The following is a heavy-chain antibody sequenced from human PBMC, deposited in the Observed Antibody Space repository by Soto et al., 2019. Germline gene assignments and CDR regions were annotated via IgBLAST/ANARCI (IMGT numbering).Heavy chain of an antibody. CDR1: GGSLSSYY. D-gene: IGHD6-13*01. CDR3: ARGIAAAGFDY. CDR2: IYYSGST. V-gene: IGHV4-59*08. J-gene: IGHJ4*02. Sequence: SGTPSLPCTVSGGSLSSYYWSWIRQPPGKGLEWIGYIYYSGSTNYNPSLKSRVTISVDTSKNQFSLKLSSVTAADTAVYYCARGIAAAGFDYWGQGTLVTVSS.